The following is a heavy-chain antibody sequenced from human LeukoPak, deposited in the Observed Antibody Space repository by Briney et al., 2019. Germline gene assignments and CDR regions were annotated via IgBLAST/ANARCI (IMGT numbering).Heavy chain of an antibody. J-gene: IGHJ6*01. CDR1: GGSFSGYY. V-gene: IGHV4-34*01. CDR2: INHSGST. D-gene: IGHD2-21*02. Sequence: SETLSLTRAVYGGSFSGYYWSWIRQPPGKGLEWIGEINHSGSTNYNPSLKSRVTISVDTSKNQFSLKLSSVTAADTAVYYCARATAMGDYYYGMDVWGKGTTVTVSS. CDR3: ARATAMGDYYYGMDV.